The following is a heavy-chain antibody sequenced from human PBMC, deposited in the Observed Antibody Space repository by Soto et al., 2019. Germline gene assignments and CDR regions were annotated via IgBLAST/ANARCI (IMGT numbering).Heavy chain of an antibody. Sequence: GGSLRLSCAASGFTFSNYALSWVRQAPGKGLEWVSTIGGSGGSTYYAESVKGRFTISRDNSKNTLYLQMNSLRVEDTAVYHCAKEGHYYGSGSYYAYDYWGQGTLVTVPS. CDR3: AKEGHYYGSGSYYAYDY. CDR1: GFTFSNYA. CDR2: IGGSGGST. D-gene: IGHD3-10*01. V-gene: IGHV3-23*01. J-gene: IGHJ4*02.